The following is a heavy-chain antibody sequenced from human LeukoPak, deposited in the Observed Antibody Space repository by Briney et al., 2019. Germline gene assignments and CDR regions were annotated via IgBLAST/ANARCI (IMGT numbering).Heavy chain of an antibody. CDR1: GLTFSTYS. J-gene: IGHJ4*02. CDR3: ARGRNFHFDS. CDR2: ISVGSSTI. V-gene: IGHV3-48*04. Sequence: GRSLRLSCEASGLTFSTYSMNWVRQAPGGGLEWVSYISVGSSTIYYGDSVKGRFTISRDDDKNSLRLKMNSLRAEDTAVYYCARGRNFHFDSWGPRTLVTVSS.